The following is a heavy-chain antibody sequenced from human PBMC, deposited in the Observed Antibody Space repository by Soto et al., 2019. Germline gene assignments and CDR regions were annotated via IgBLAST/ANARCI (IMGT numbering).Heavy chain of an antibody. CDR3: ARVSSRWNPWYFAY. D-gene: IGHD6-13*01. CDR2: INPNSGGT. CDR1: ASSITVFY. V-gene: IGHV1-2*04. Sequence: TLSMKAFASSITVFYVHLVRQALGQGLEWMGWINPNSGGTNYAQKFQGWVTMTRDTSISTAYMELSRLRSDDTAFYYCARVSSRWNPWYFAYWGQGTLVIVAS. J-gene: IGHJ4*02.